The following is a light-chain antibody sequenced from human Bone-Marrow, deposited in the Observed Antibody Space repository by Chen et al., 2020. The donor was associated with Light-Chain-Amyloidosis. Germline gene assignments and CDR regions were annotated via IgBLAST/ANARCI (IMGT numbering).Light chain of an antibody. V-gene: IGLV1-47*01. J-gene: IGLJ1*01. CDR2: RNN. Sequence: QSVLTPPPSASGTLAHRVRLLWSGAGSNNGSNYVYWYQHFPAAAPKLLSHRNNQPPSGVPDRFSASKSGTSAFLAISGLRSEDEADYDCAEWDGSLRGYVFGTGTKVIVL. CDR3: AEWDGSLRGYV. CDR1: GSNNGSNY.